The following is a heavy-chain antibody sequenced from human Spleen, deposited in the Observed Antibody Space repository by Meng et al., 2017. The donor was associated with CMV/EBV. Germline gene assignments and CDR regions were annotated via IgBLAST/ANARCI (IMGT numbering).Heavy chain of an antibody. CDR1: GGSFSGYY. CDR2: IYYSGST. V-gene: IGHV4-34*09. CDR3: ARELGGLYYFDY. Sequence: SETLSLTCAVYGGSFSGYYWTWIRQPPGKGLEWIGYIYYSGSTYYNPSLKSRVTISVDTSKNQFSLKLSSVTAADTAVYYCARELGGLYYFDYWGQGTLVTVSS. D-gene: IGHD7-27*01. J-gene: IGHJ4*02.